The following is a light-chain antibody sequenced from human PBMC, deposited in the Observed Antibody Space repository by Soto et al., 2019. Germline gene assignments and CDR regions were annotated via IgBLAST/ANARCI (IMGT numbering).Light chain of an antibody. Sequence: EIVLTQSPATLSLSPGERATLSCRASQRVGSFLAWYQQKSGQAPRLLIYDASNRAPGIPARFSGSGSGTDFTLTIRSLEPEDFAVYYCQHRNNWLGTFGPGTKVDIK. CDR3: QHRNNWLGT. J-gene: IGKJ3*01. CDR2: DAS. V-gene: IGKV3-11*01. CDR1: QRVGSF.